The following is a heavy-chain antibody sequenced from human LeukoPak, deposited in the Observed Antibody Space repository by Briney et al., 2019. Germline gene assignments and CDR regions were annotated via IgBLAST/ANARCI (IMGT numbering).Heavy chain of an antibody. CDR3: AKVGDSYGYYYYGMDV. CDR1: GFTSSA. V-gene: IGHV3-30-3*01. Sequence: GGSLRLSCAASGFTSSAMHWVRQAPGKGLEWVAVISYDGNNKYYADSVKGRFTVSRDNSNNTLYLQMNSLRAEDTAVYYCAKVGDSYGYYYYGMDVWGQGTTVTVSS. D-gene: IGHD5-18*01. CDR2: ISYDGNNK. J-gene: IGHJ6*02.